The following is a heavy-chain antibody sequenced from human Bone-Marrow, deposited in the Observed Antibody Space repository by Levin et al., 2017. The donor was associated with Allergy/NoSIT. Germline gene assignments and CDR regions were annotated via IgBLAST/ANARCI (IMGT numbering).Heavy chain of an antibody. D-gene: IGHD3-3*01. J-gene: IGHJ4*02. CDR1: GGSVSSGSYY. Sequence: PSPTLSLTCTVSGGSVSSGSYYWRWIRQPPGKGLEWIGYIYYSGSTNYNPSLKSLVTISVDTSKNQFSLKLSSVTAADTAVYYCARAPALFWSGYPSPFDYWGQGTLVTVSS. CDR3: ARAPALFWSGYPSPFDY. CDR2: IYYSGST. V-gene: IGHV4-61*01.